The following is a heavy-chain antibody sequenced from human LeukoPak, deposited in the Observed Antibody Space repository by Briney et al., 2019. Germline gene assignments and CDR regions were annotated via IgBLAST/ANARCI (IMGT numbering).Heavy chain of an antibody. CDR1: GGTFNNYA. J-gene: IGHJ3*02. V-gene: IGHV1-69*04. Sequence: GSSVKVSCKVSGGTFNNYAISWVRQAPGQGLEWMGRITPVFDMANYAQKFQGTVTITADKSTSTVYMELSSLRNEDTAVYYCAIIALVPMWGQGTKVTASS. CDR3: AIIALVPM. CDR2: ITPVFDMA. D-gene: IGHD6-19*01.